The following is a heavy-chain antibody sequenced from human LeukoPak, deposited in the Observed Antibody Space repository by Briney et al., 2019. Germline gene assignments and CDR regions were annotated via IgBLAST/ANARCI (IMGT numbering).Heavy chain of an antibody. D-gene: IGHD1-14*01. J-gene: IGHJ3*02. Sequence: SVKVSCKASGGTFSSYAISWVRQAPGQGLEWMGRIIPILGIANYAQKFQGRVTITADKSTSTAYMELSSLRSEDTAVYYCARVPPGLTWDAFDIWGQGIMVTVSS. CDR2: IIPILGIA. CDR3: ARVPPGLTWDAFDI. V-gene: IGHV1-69*04. CDR1: GGTFSSYA.